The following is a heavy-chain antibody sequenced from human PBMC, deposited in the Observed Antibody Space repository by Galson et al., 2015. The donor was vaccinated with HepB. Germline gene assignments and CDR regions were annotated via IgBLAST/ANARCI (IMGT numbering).Heavy chain of an antibody. CDR1: GASFNGYY. CDR2: INHSGNT. CDR3: ARNSIWGNYRATDY. Sequence: SETLSLTCAVYGASFNGYYWTWIRQPPGKGLEWIGEINHSGNTNYNPSLTSRVTISVDTSQNHFSLKLTSVTAADTAVYYCARNSIWGNYRATDYWGQGTLVTVSS. D-gene: IGHD3-16*02. V-gene: IGHV4-34*01. J-gene: IGHJ4*02.